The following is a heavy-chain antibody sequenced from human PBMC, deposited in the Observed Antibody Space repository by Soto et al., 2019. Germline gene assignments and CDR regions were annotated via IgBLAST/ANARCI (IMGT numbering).Heavy chain of an antibody. V-gene: IGHV1-3*04. D-gene: IGHD2-15*01. CDR2: INTDNGDA. Sequence: ASVKVSCKASGYTFTSYSIHWVRQAPGQGLEWIGWINTDNGDAKYSQKFQGRVTITRDTSASTAYMELSSLRSEDTAVYYCARGGYCSGGSCPNAEYFQHWGQGTLVTVSS. CDR3: ARGGYCSGGSCPNAEYFQH. CDR1: GYTFTSYS. J-gene: IGHJ1*01.